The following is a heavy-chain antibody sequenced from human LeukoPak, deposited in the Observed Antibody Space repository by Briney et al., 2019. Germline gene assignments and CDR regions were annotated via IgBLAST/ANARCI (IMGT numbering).Heavy chain of an antibody. CDR1: GFTFSSYA. CDR2: ISGSGGST. CDR3: AKSYDSSGYYYLRDQYYFDY. D-gene: IGHD3-22*01. Sequence: GGSLRLSCAASGFTFSSYAMSWVRQAPGKGLEWVSAISGSGGSTYYADSVKGRFTISRDNSKNTLYLQMNSRRAEDTAVYYCAKSYDSSGYYYLRDQYYFDYWGQGTLVTVSS. V-gene: IGHV3-23*01. J-gene: IGHJ4*02.